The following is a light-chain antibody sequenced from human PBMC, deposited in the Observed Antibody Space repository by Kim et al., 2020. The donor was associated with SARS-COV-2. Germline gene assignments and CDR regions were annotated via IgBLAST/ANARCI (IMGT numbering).Light chain of an antibody. V-gene: IGKV3-20*01. CDR1: QSVSSNY. CDR3: QQYVNSPYT. J-gene: IGKJ2*01. Sequence: LSTGERATHSCRASQSVSSNYLAWYQQKLGQAPRLLIYGASSRATGIPDRFSGSGSGTDFTLTISRLEPEDFAVYYCQQYVNSPYTFGQGTKLEI. CDR2: GAS.